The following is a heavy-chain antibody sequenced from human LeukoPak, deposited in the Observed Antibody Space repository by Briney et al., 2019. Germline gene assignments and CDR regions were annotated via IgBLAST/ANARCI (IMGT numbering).Heavy chain of an antibody. CDR3: ARGSSSWYYYYGMDV. D-gene: IGHD6-13*01. J-gene: IGHJ6*02. CDR1: GYTFTSYG. Sequence: GASVKVSCKASGYTFTSYGISWVRQAPGQGLEWMGWISAYNGNTNYAQKLQGRVTMTTDTSTSTAYMGLRSLRSDDTAVYYCARGSSSWYYYYGMDVWGQGTTVTVS. CDR2: ISAYNGNT. V-gene: IGHV1-18*01.